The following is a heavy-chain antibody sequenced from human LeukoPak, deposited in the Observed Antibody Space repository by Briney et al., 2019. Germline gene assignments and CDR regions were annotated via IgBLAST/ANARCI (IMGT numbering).Heavy chain of an antibody. CDR3: ARGRRGWYASFDY. CDR1: GFTFSKYA. Sequence: GGSLRLSCAASGFTFSKYAMSWVRQAPGKGLEWVANIKQDGSEKYYVDSVKGRFTISRDNAKNSLYLQMNSLRAEDTAVYYCARGRRGWYASFDYWGQGTLVTVSS. J-gene: IGHJ4*02. D-gene: IGHD6-19*01. CDR2: IKQDGSEK. V-gene: IGHV3-7*01.